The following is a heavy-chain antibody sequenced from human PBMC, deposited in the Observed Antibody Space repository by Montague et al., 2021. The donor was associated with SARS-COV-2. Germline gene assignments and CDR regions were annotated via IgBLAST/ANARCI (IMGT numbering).Heavy chain of an antibody. V-gene: IGHV4-34*01. J-gene: IGHJ4*02. D-gene: IGHD3-22*01. CDR3: ARGTTMIIY. CDR2: INHSGST. CDR1: GGSFSSYY. Sequence: ETLSLTCAVYGGSFSSYYWSWFRQPPGKGLEWIGEINHSGSTNYNLSLKSRVTISVDTSKNQFSLKVNSVTAADTATYYCARGTTMIIYWGQGTLVSVSS.